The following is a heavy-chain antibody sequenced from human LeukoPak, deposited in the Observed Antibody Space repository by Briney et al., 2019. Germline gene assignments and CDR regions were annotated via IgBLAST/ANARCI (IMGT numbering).Heavy chain of an antibody. Sequence: GGSLRLSCAASGFTVSSSYMNWVRQAPGKGLEWVSVIYSGGSTYYADSVKGRFTISRDNSKNTLYLQMNSLRAEDTAVYYCARGFRYYDILTGYYVDFDYWGQGTLVTVSS. J-gene: IGHJ4*02. D-gene: IGHD3-9*01. V-gene: IGHV3-53*01. CDR3: ARGFRYYDILTGYYVDFDY. CDR2: IYSGGST. CDR1: GFTVSSSY.